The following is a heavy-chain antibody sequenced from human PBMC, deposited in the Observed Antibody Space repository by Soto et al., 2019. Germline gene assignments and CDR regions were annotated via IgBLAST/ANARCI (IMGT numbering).Heavy chain of an antibody. CDR1: GYTFTSYD. J-gene: IGHJ5*02. Sequence: QVQLVQSGAEVKKPGASVKVSCKASGYTFTSYDINWVRQATGQGLEWMGWMNPNSGNTGYAQKFQGRVTMTRNTSISTAYMELSSLRSEATAVYYCARTTVTNDWFDPWGQGTLVTVSS. CDR3: ARTTVTNDWFDP. CDR2: MNPNSGNT. D-gene: IGHD4-17*01. V-gene: IGHV1-8*01.